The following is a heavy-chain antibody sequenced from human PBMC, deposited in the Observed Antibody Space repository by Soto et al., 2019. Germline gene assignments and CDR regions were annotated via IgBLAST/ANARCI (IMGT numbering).Heavy chain of an antibody. Sequence: PVKVSCKASGFTFSSSVVQWVRQARGQRLEWIGWIVVGSGNTNYPQKFQERVTITRDMSTSTAYMELSSLRSEDTAVYYCAAPHGMFDSPGYYYSCFDYCGQATLVTVSS. CDR3: AAPHGMFDSPGYYYSCFDY. CDR2: IVVGSGNT. V-gene: IGHV1-58*01. CDR1: GFTFSSSV. J-gene: IGHJ4*02. D-gene: IGHD3-22*01.